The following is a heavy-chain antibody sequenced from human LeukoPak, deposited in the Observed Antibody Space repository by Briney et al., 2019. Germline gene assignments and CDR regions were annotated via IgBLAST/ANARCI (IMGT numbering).Heavy chain of an antibody. CDR3: AKAPPRRYDILTGYYAYYFDY. V-gene: IGHV3-23*01. CDR2: ISGSGGST. J-gene: IGHJ4*02. D-gene: IGHD3-9*01. Sequence: GGSLRLSCAASGFTFSSYAMSWVRQAPGKGLEWVTAISGSGGSTYYADSVKGRFTISRDNSKNTLYLQMNSLRAEDTAVYYCAKAPPRRYDILTGYYAYYFDYWGQGTLVTVSP. CDR1: GFTFSSYA.